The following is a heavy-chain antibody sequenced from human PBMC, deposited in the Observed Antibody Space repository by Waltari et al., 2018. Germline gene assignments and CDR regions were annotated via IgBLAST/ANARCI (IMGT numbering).Heavy chain of an antibody. CDR2: IYTSGST. J-gene: IGHJ6*02. CDR1: GGSISSGSYY. Sequence: QVQLQESGPGLVKPSQTLSLTCTVSGGSISSGSYYWSWIRQPAGKGLEWIGRIYTSGSTHYNPSHKSRVTISVDTSKNQFSLKLSSVTAADTAVYYCARGNSNYAEKYYYYGMDVWGQGTTVTVSS. V-gene: IGHV4-61*02. CDR3: ARGNSNYAEKYYYYGMDV. D-gene: IGHD4-4*01.